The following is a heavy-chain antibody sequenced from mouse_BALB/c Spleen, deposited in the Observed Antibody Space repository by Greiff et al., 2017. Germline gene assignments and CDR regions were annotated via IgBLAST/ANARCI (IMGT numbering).Heavy chain of an antibody. Sequence: VQLQQSGAELMKPGASVKISCKATGYTFSSYWIEWVKQRPGHGLEWIGEILPGSGSTNYNEKFKGKATFTADTSSNTAYMQLSSLTSEDSAVYYCFSVITTVVAPFDYGGQGTTLTVSS. V-gene: IGHV1-9*01. J-gene: IGHJ2*01. CDR1: GYTFSSYW. CDR2: ILPGSGST. CDR3: FSVITTVVAPFDY. D-gene: IGHD1-1*01.